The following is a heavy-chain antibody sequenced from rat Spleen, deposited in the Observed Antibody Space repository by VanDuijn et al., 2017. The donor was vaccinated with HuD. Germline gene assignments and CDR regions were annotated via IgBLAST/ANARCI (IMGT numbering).Heavy chain of an antibody. J-gene: IGHJ3*01. CDR2: IWTGGST. CDR1: GFSLTNYH. V-gene: IGHV2-43*01. CDR3: IRESLPGYNSHWFVY. D-gene: IGHD1-4*01. Sequence: QVQLKESGPGLVQPSRTLSLTCTVSGFSLTNYHVSWVRQPPGKGLEWMGVIWTGGSTAFNSSFNSRLSVSRDISKSQVFLRMNSLQTEDTAIYFCIRESLPGYNSHWFVYWGQGTLVTVSS.